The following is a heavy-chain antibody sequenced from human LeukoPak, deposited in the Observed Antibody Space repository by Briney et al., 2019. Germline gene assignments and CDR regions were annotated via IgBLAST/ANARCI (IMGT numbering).Heavy chain of an antibody. J-gene: IGHJ4*02. D-gene: IGHD3-9*01. Sequence: ASVKVSCKASGYTFTGYYMHWVRQAPGQGLEWMGWINPNSGGTNYAQKLQDRVSMTRDTSISTDYMQLSRLRFDDTAVYYCARSPHILTGENFDYWGQGTLLTVSS. V-gene: IGHV1-2*02. CDR1: GYTFTGYY. CDR3: ARSPHILTGENFDY. CDR2: INPNSGGT.